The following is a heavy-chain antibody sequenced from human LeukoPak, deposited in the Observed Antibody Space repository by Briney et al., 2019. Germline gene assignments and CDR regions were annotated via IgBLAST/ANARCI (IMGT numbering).Heavy chain of an antibody. CDR3: ATVILTGYYKREGFDP. V-gene: IGHV1-24*01. Sequence: ASGKVSCKVSGYTLTELSMHWVRQAPGKGREWMGGFDPEDGETIYAQTFQGRVTMTEDTSTDTAYMELSSLRSEDTAVYYCATVILTGYYKREGFDPWGQGTLVTVSS. CDR1: GYTLTELS. J-gene: IGHJ5*02. CDR2: FDPEDGET. D-gene: IGHD3-9*01.